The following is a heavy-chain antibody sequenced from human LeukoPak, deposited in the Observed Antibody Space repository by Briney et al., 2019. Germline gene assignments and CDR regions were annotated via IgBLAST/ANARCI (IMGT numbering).Heavy chain of an antibody. CDR1: GFTFSSYS. V-gene: IGHV3-21*01. CDR2: ISSSSSYI. Sequence: GGSLRLSCAASGFTFSSYSMNWVRQAPGRGLEWVSSISSSSSYIYYADSVKGRFTISRDNAKNSLYLQMNSLRAEDTAVYYCVSGPDDYFDYWGQGTLVTVSS. J-gene: IGHJ4*02. CDR3: VSGPDDYFDY.